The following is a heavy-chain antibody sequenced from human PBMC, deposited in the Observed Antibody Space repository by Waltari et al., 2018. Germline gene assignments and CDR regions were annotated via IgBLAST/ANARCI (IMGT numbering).Heavy chain of an antibody. CDR3: ARQLWSGYFDRCDY. CDR2: IYYTGST. Sequence: QVQLQESGPGLVKPSETLSLTCAVSGDSITNGRYSWAWIRQPPGKGLEWIGTIYYTGSTYYNPSLKSRVTISQHMSTNQCSLKLNSMSAADTAVYYCARQLWSGYFDRCDYWGQGTAVTVSS. D-gene: IGHD3-3*01. J-gene: IGHJ4*02. CDR1: GDSITNGRYS. V-gene: IGHV4-39*01.